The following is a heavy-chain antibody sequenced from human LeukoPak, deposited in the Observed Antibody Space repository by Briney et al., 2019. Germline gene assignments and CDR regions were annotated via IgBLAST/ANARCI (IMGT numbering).Heavy chain of an antibody. CDR1: GGSISSGDYY. CDR2: IYYSGST. CDR3: ARDRRQLAHDY. V-gene: IGHV4-30-4*08. Sequence: KPSETLSLTCTVSGGSISSGDYYWSWIRQPPGKGLEWIGYIYYSGSTYYNPSLKSRVTISVDTSKNQFSLKLSSVTAADTAVYYCARDRRQLAHDYWGQGTLVTVSS. J-gene: IGHJ4*02. D-gene: IGHD1-1*01.